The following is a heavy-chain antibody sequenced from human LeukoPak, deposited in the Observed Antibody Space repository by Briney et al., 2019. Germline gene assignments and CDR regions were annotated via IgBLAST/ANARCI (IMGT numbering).Heavy chain of an antibody. V-gene: IGHV4-59*01. CDR3: ARVPAAPVSGRFDP. J-gene: IGHJ5*02. CDR2: IYYSGST. CDR1: GGSISSYY. Sequence: SETLSLTCTVSGGSISSYYWSWIRQPPGKGLEWIGYIYYSGSTNYNPSLKSRVTISVDTSKNQFSLKLSSVTAADTAVYYCARVPAAPVSGRFDPWGQGTLVTVSS. D-gene: IGHD2-2*01.